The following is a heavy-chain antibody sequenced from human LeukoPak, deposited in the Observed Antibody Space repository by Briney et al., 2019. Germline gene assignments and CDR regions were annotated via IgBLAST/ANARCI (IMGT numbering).Heavy chain of an antibody. CDR2: IYTSGST. CDR3: ARDYCSGGSCYSLGY. V-gene: IGHV4-4*07. CDR1: GGSISSYY. J-gene: IGHJ4*02. Sequence: SETLSLTCTVSGGSISSYYWSWIRQSAGKGLEWIGRIYTSGSTNQNPSLKSRVTVSVDTSKNQGFLKLTSVTAADTAVYYCARDYCSGGSCYSLGYWGQGTPVTVSS. D-gene: IGHD2-15*01.